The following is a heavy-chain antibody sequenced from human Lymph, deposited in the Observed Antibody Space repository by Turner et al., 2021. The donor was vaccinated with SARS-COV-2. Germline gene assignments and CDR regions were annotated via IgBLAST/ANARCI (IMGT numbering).Heavy chain of an antibody. Sequence: EVRLVESGGGLVQPGGSLRLSCAASGFTFSSYWMSWVRQAPGKGLEWVANIKQDGSEKYYVDSVKGRFTISRDNAKNSLNLQMNSLRAEDTAVYYCAREDTVMVYDYWGQGTLVTVSS. CDR2: IKQDGSEK. D-gene: IGHD5-18*01. J-gene: IGHJ4*02. CDR1: GFTFSSYW. CDR3: AREDTVMVYDY. V-gene: IGHV3-7*03.